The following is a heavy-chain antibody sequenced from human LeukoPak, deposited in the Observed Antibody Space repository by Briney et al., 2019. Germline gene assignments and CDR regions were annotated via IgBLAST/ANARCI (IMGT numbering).Heavy chain of an antibody. D-gene: IGHD3-22*01. CDR3: AHFEDYYDSSGNNYRYYLDY. CDR1: GFSLSTSGVG. V-gene: IGHV2-5*02. Sequence: GSGPTLVNPTQTLTLTCTFSGFSLSTSGVGVGWIRQPPGKALECLALIHWDDDKRYSPSLKSRLIITKDTSKNQVVLTMTNMDPVDTATYYCAHFEDYYDSSGNNYRYYLDYWGQGMLVTVSS. J-gene: IGHJ4*02. CDR2: IHWDDDK.